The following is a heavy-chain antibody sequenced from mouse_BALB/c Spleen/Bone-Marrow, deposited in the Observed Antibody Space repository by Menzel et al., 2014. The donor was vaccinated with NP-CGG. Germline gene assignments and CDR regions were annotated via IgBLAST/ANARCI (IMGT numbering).Heavy chain of an antibody. CDR1: GYTFTDYA. V-gene: IGHV1S137*01. CDR3: ARRGGFYAMDY. Sequence: QVQLQQSGAELVRPGVSVKISCEGSGYTFTDYAMHWVKQSHAKSLEWIGVISTYYGDASYNQEFKGKATMTVDKSSSTAYMELARLTSEDSAIYYCARRGGFYAMDYWGQGTSVTVSS. J-gene: IGHJ4*01. CDR2: ISTYYGDA.